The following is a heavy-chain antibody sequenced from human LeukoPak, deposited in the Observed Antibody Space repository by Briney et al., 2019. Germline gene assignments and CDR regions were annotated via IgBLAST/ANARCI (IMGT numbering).Heavy chain of an antibody. J-gene: IGHJ4*02. Sequence: VASVKVSCKASGYTFTSYGISWVRQAPGQGLEWMGWISAYNGNTNYAQKLQGRVTMTTDTSTSTAYMGLRSLRSDDTAVYYCARISMVRGVILGPDYWGQGTLVTVSS. V-gene: IGHV1-18*01. CDR1: GYTFTSYG. CDR2: ISAYNGNT. CDR3: ARISMVRGVILGPDY. D-gene: IGHD3-10*01.